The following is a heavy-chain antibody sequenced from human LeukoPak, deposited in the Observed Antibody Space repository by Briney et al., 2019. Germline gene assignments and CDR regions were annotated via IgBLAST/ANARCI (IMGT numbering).Heavy chain of an antibody. V-gene: IGHV3-7*01. J-gene: IGHJ4*02. D-gene: IGHD3-9*01. CDR1: GFTFSSHW. CDR3: ARVALWSGRYYFDY. Sequence: PGGSLRLSCAASGFTFSSHWMSWVRQAPGKGLEWVANIKQDGSEKYYVDSVKGRFTFSRDNAKKSLYLQMNSLRAEDTAVYYCARVALWSGRYYFDYWGQGTLVTVSS. CDR2: IKQDGSEK.